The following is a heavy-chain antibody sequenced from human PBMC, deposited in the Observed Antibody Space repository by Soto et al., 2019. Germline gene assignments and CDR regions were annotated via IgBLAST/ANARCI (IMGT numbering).Heavy chain of an antibody. V-gene: IGHV1-8*01. J-gene: IGHJ5*01. Sequence: QVQLLQSGAEVKRPGASVKVSCRASGYTFTNYDVSWVRQAAGPGLGWMGWLSPATGKTKTTYLPPFRDRVSMTWDTSVATAYLEVLYLTSDDTAVYYCARGGTAHYDVWSDPRGDWLASWGQGTLVTVSS. CDR3: ARGGTAHYDVWSDPRGDWLAS. D-gene: IGHD3-3*01. CDR2: LSPATGKTKT. CDR1: GYTFTNYD.